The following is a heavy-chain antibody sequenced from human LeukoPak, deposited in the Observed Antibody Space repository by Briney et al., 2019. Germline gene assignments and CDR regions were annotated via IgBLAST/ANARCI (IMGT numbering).Heavy chain of an antibody. J-gene: IGHJ4*02. D-gene: IGHD3-16*01. V-gene: IGHV3-23*01. CDR1: GLSVRGSY. CDR2: ISGSGGST. CDR3: ADLIAEDY. Sequence: GGSLRLSCVASGLSVRGSYMSWVRQAPGKGLEWVSAISGSGGSTYYADSVKGRFTISRDNSKNTLYLQMNSLRAEDTAVYYCADLIAEDYWGQGTLVTVSS.